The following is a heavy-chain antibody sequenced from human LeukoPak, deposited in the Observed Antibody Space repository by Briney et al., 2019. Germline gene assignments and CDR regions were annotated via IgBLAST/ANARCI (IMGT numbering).Heavy chain of an antibody. CDR2: IYPGDSDT. J-gene: IGHJ4*02. V-gene: IGHV5-51*01. CDR1: GYTFSSYW. CDR3: ARRGGGKYYDILTGRHFDY. D-gene: IGHD3-9*01. Sequence: GESLKISCKGSGYTFSSYWIGWVRQMPGKGLAWMGIIYPGDSDTKYSPSFQGQVTISVDKSISTAYLPWSGLKASDTAMYYCARRGGGKYYDILTGRHFDYWGQGTLVTVSS.